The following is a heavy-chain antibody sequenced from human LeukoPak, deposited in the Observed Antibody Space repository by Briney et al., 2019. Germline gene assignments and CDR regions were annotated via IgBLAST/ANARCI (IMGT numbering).Heavy chain of an antibody. Sequence: GGSLRLSCAASGFTVSSNYMSWVRQTPGKGLEWVANIIQDGSEKYYVDSVKGRFTVSRDNAKNTLYLQMNGLRPEDTAFYYCARDDYNTLGYNFHHWGQGTLVTVSS. CDR2: IIQDGSEK. V-gene: IGHV3-7*03. CDR1: GFTVSSNY. J-gene: IGHJ1*01. D-gene: IGHD3-16*01. CDR3: ARDDYNTLGYNFHH.